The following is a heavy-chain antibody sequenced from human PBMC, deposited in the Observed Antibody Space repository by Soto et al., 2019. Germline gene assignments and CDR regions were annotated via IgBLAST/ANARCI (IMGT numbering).Heavy chain of an antibody. J-gene: IGHJ6*02. V-gene: IGHV3-15*07. CDR1: GFTFSNAW. D-gene: IGHD2-8*02. CDR2: IKSKTDGGTT. CDR3: TTDRGVGYYYYGMDV. Sequence: AGSLRLSCAASGFTFSNAWMNWVRPAPGKGLEWVGRIKSKTDGGTTDYAAPVKGRFTISRDDSKNTLYLQMNSLKTEDTAVYYCTTDRGVGYYYYGMDVWGQGTKVTV.